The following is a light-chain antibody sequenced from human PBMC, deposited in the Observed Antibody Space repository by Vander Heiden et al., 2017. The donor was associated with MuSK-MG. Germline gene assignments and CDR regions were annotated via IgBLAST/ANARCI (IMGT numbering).Light chain of an antibody. J-gene: IGKJ2*01. CDR2: GAS. CDR1: QSINAGY. V-gene: IGKV3-20*01. CDR3: QHDGSSPES. Sequence: ELVMTQSSGTVSLSPRERATLSCRASQSINAGYLAWYQQKPGQAPRLLMYGASRSPSPIPDRFSGSGSGTDFTLSIIRLEPEDFAIYYCQHDGSSPESCGQGTKVEIK.